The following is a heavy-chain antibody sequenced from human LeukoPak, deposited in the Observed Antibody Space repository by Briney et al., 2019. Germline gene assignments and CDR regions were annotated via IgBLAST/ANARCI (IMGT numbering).Heavy chain of an antibody. CDR2: IYYSGST. Sequence: SETLSLTCAVYGGSFSGYYWSWIRQPPGKGLEWIGSIYYSGSTYYNPSLKSRVTISVDTSKNQFSLKLSSVTAADTAVYYCAKYHSSGWYYFDYWGQGTLVTVSS. J-gene: IGHJ4*02. V-gene: IGHV4-34*01. CDR1: GGSFSGYY. D-gene: IGHD6-19*01. CDR3: AKYHSSGWYYFDY.